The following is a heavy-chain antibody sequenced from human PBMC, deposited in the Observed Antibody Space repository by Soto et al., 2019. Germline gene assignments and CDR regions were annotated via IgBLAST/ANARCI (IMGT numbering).Heavy chain of an antibody. V-gene: IGHV3-23*01. J-gene: IGHJ4*02. CDR1: LFTFSSYT. CDR2: ISDSGDST. Sequence: GGSLRLSCAASLFTFSSYTMNWVRQAPGKGLEWVSGISDSGDSTYYADSVKGRFTLSRDSSKNTLFLQMNSLTTDDTAIYYCARRRVNYSFGYWGQGPRVTVSS. CDR3: ARRRVNYSFGY. D-gene: IGHD3-10*01.